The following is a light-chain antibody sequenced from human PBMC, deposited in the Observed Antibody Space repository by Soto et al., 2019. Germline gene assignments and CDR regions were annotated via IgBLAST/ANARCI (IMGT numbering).Light chain of an antibody. V-gene: IGKV4-1*01. CDR1: QSILYSSNSKNY. CDR2: GAS. CDR3: QQYHNWPTIT. Sequence: DIVMTQSPDSLVVSLCERATINCRSSQSILYSSNSKNYLAWYQQKPGQPPKLLIYGASTRATGIPARFSGSGSGTEFTLTISNLQSEDFAVYFCQQYHNWPTITFGQGTRLEIK. J-gene: IGKJ5*01.